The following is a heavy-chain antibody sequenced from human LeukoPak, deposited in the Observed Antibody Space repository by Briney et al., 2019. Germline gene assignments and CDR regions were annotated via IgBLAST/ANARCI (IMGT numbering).Heavy chain of an antibody. V-gene: IGHV3-20*04. CDR3: ARRGYPYYYYMDV. D-gene: IGHD3-16*02. CDR2: LSWNGGDT. Sequence: GGSLRLSCAASGFTFNQYGMSWVRHAPGKGLEWVSSLSWNGGDTLYADSVKDRFTISRDNAKKSLYLQMDSLRAEDTALYYCARRGYPYYYYMDVWGTGTTVTVSS. J-gene: IGHJ6*03. CDR1: GFTFNQYG.